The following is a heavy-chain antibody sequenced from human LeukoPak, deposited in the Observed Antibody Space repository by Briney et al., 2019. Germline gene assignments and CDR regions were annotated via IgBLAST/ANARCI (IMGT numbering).Heavy chain of an antibody. CDR1: GGSISSSSYY. D-gene: IGHD6-13*01. CDR2: IYYSGST. Sequence: EPSETLSLTCTVSGGSISSSSYYWGWIRQPPGKGLEWIGSIYYSGSTYYNPSLKSRVTISVDTSKNQFSLKLSSVTAADTAVYYCARVSIAAAGFDYWGQGTLVTVSS. V-gene: IGHV4-39*07. CDR3: ARVSIAAAGFDY. J-gene: IGHJ4*02.